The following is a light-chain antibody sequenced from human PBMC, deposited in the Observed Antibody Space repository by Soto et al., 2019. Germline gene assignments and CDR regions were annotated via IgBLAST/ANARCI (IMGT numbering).Light chain of an antibody. V-gene: IGLV1-40*01. J-gene: IGLJ2*01. CDR3: ASYTSSSTSVI. Sequence: QSVLTQPPSVSGAPGQRVTISCTGSSSDIGAGFDVHWYQHLPGTAPKLLIFEVSNRPSGISSRFSGSKSGNTASLTISGLQAEDEADYYCASYTSSSTSVIFDRGTKLTVL. CDR2: EVS. CDR1: SSDIGAGFD.